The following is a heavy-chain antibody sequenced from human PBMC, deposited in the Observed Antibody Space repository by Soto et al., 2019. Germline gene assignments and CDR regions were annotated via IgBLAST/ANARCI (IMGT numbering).Heavy chain of an antibody. CDR1: GFTFSNAW. CDR2: IKSKTDGGTT. CDR3: TTDTGSSWYPDDY. Sequence: GGSLRLSCAASGFTFSNAWMSWVRQAPGKGLEWVGRIKSKTDGGTTDYAAPVKGRFTISRDDSKNTLYLQMNSLKTEDTAVYYCTTDTGSSWYPDDYWGQGTLVTVSS. V-gene: IGHV3-15*01. D-gene: IGHD6-13*01. J-gene: IGHJ4*02.